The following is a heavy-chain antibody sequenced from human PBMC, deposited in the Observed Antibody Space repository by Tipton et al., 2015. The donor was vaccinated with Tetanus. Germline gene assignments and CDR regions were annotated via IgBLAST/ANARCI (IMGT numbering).Heavy chain of an antibody. Sequence: GLVKPSETLSLTCAVYGGPFSGSYSSWVRQPPGKGLEWIGEVHPRGSTNYNPSLKSRVTISLDTSKTHFYLNLSSVTAADTAVYYCARPIKQWLVPVGSWGQEALVTVSS. CDR3: ARPIKQWLVPVGS. J-gene: IGHJ4*02. V-gene: IGHV4-34*01. CDR2: VHPRGST. D-gene: IGHD6-19*01. CDR1: GGPFSGSY.